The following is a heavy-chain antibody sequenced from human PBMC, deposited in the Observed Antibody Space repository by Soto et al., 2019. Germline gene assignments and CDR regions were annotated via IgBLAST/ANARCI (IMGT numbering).Heavy chain of an antibody. J-gene: IGHJ6*02. CDR3: AGEPKGGAYDMDV. CDR2: IWSDGSRT. V-gene: IGHV3-33*01. CDR1: RLTFSIYD. Sequence: QVHLVESGGGVVQPGTSLRLSCAASRLTFSIYDMHWVRQAPGKGLEWVALIWSDGSRTFYADSVKGRFTISRDNSKNTLYLKMNSLRAEDTAVYYCAGEPKGGAYDMDVWGQGTTVTVSS. D-gene: IGHD3-16*01.